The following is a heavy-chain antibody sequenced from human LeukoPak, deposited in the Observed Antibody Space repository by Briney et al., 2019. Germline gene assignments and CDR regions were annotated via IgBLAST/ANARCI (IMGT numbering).Heavy chain of an antibody. CDR1: GFTLSSYA. J-gene: IGHJ4*02. V-gene: IGHV3-23*01. D-gene: IGHD3-10*01. Sequence: PGGSLRLSCAASGFTLSSYAMSWVRQAPGKGLEWVSAISGSGGSTYYADSVKGRFTISRDNSKNTLYLQMNSLRAEDTAVYYCAKTFGELFRNTFDFWGQGTLVTVSS. CDR3: AKTFGELFRNTFDF. CDR2: ISGSGGST.